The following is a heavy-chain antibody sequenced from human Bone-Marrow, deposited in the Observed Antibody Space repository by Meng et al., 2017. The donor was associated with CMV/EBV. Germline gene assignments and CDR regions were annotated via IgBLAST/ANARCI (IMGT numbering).Heavy chain of an antibody. CDR2: IKSKTDGGTT. CDR1: NAW. J-gene: IGHJ2*01. Sequence: NAWMSWVRQAPGKGLEWVGRIKSKTDGGTTDYAAPVKGRFTISRDDSKNPLYLPLNSLPPEHTAVSSCPPSYYSGSGSYSNLYWYFDLWGRGTLVTVSS. CDR3: PPSYYSGSGSYSNLYWYFDL. D-gene: IGHD3-10*01. V-gene: IGHV3-15*01.